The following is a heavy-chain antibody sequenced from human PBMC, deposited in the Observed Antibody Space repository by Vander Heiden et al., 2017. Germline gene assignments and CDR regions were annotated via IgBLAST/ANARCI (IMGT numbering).Heavy chain of an antibody. Sequence: EVQLVESGGGLVQPGGALSLSCAASGFTFSTYSMNWVRQAPGMGLEWVSYISSGSSTIYYADSVKGRFTISRDNAKNSLYLQMNSLRDEDTGVYYCARGYGSPDYWGQGTLVTVSS. J-gene: IGHJ4*02. CDR3: ARGYGSPDY. D-gene: IGHD6-19*01. CDR2: ISSGSSTI. CDR1: GFTFSTYS. V-gene: IGHV3-48*02.